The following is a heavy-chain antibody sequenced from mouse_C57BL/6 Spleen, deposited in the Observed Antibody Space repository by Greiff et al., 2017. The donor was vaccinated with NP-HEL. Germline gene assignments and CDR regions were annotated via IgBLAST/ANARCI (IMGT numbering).Heavy chain of an antibody. CDR1: GYSFTSYY. CDR2: IYPGSGNT. CDR3: ARSDYDGSFDY. Sequence: QVQLKQSGPELVKPGASVKISCKASGYSFTSYYIHWVKQRPGQGLEWIGWIYPGSGNTKYNEKFKGKATLTADTSASTAYMQLSSLTSEDSAVYYCARSDYDGSFDYGGQGTTLTVSS. J-gene: IGHJ2*01. V-gene: IGHV1-66*01. D-gene: IGHD2-4*01.